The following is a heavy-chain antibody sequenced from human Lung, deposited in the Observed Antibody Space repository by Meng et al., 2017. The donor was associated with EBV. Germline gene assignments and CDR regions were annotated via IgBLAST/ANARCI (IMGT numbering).Heavy chain of an antibody. CDR3: ARLLYNWNPYFAY. J-gene: IGHJ4*02. V-gene: IGHV4-31*03. CDR1: GGSISNGGYY. D-gene: IGHD1-20*01. CDR2: IYNSGAT. Sequence: QGRLQDAGPGLVKPSQTLSLTCSVSGGSISNGGYYYNWLRQYPGKGLEWIGYIYNSGATSYNPSLKSRVSMSMDTSQNQFSLNLKSVTAADTAVYFCARLLYNWNPYFAYWGQGILVTVSS.